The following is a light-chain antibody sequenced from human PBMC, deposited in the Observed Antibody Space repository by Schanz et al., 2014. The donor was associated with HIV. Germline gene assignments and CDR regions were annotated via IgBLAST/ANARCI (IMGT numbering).Light chain of an antibody. Sequence: QSVLTQPPSASGTPWQRVTISCSGSSSNIGSNYVYWYQQLPGMAPKLLIYSNDQRPSGVPDRFSGSKSGTSASLAISGLQSEDEADYHCAAWDDRLNGPMFGGGTKLTVL. J-gene: IGLJ3*02. CDR2: SND. CDR3: AAWDDRLNGPM. CDR1: SSNIGSNY. V-gene: IGLV1-44*01.